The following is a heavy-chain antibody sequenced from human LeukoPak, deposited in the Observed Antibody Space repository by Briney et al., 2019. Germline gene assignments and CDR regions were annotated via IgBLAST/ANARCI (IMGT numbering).Heavy chain of an antibody. CDR2: ISYDGSNK. CDR3: ARDSAYSQLAFDY. CDR1: GFAFSSYG. J-gene: IGHJ4*02. V-gene: IGHV3-30*03. D-gene: IGHD6-13*01. Sequence: GGSLRLSCAASGFAFSSYGMHWVRQAPGKGLEWVAVISYDGSNKYYADSVKGRFTISRDNSKNTLYLQMSSLRAEDTAVYYCARDSAYSQLAFDYWGQGTLVTVSS.